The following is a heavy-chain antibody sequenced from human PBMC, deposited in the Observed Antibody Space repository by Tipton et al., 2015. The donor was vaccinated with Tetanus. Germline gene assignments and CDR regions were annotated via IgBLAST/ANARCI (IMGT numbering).Heavy chain of an antibody. J-gene: IGHJ4*02. CDR2: YADVDVA. V-gene: IGHV3-23*03. CDR3: ARVRGYCSSTTCSGIDY. CDR1: GFTLTNYA. Sequence: SLRLSCVASGFTLTNYAMSWVRQAPGKGLEWVSVLYADVDVAYYADSVRGRFIISRDNARNSLYLQMNSLRAEDTAVYYCARVRGYCSSTTCSGIDYWGQGTLVTVSS. D-gene: IGHD2-2*01.